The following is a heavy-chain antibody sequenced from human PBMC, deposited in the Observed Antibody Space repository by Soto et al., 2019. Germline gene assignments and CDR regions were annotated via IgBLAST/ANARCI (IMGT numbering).Heavy chain of an antibody. V-gene: IGHV3-15*07. Sequence: GGSLRLSCAASGFTFSNAWMNWVRQAPGKGLEWVGRIKSKTDGGTTDYAAPVKGRFTISRDDSKNTLYLQMSSLKTEDTAVYYCTTDEYGSGSYYYYGMDVWGQGTTVTSP. CDR1: GFTFSNAW. CDR2: IKSKTDGGTT. CDR3: TTDEYGSGSYYYYGMDV. D-gene: IGHD3-10*01. J-gene: IGHJ6*02.